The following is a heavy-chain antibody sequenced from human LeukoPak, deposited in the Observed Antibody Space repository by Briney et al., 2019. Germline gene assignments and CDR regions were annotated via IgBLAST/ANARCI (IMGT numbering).Heavy chain of an antibody. D-gene: IGHD4-11*01. V-gene: IGHV3-23*01. J-gene: IGHJ4*02. Sequence: GGALRLSCAASGFTFIDYAMTWVRQAPGKGLEWVSTIRYGADSAYYADSVKGRFTISRDNSKNTVYLQMNSLRVDDTAVYYCAKGLTTHDYWGQGTLVTVSS. CDR3: AKGLTTHDY. CDR1: GFTFIDYA. CDR2: IRYGADSA.